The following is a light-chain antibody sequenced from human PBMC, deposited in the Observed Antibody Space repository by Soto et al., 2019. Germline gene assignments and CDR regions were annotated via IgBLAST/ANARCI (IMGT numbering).Light chain of an antibody. CDR2: AAS. CDR1: QGITYW. Sequence: DIQMTQSPSSMSASLGDRVTITCRASQGITYWLAWYQQRPGRAPKCLIYAASILESGVPSRFTGSGSGTNFTLTINDLQPEDFATYFCQQANSFPLTFGQGTRLENK. CDR3: QQANSFPLT. V-gene: IGKV1-12*01. J-gene: IGKJ5*01.